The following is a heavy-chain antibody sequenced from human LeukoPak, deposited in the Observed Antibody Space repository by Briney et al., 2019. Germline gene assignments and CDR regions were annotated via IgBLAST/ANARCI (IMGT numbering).Heavy chain of an antibody. CDR2: IHTSGNN. Sequence: SETLSLTCTVSGGSISGYYWIWIRQPPGKGLEWIGYIHTSGNNNYNPSLKSRVTTSVDASKNHFALKLSSVTAADTAVYYCARQAYYSGSGSWTGFDYWGQGTLVTVSS. CDR1: GGSISGYY. J-gene: IGHJ4*02. V-gene: IGHV4-4*09. D-gene: IGHD3-10*01. CDR3: ARQAYYSGSGSWTGFDY.